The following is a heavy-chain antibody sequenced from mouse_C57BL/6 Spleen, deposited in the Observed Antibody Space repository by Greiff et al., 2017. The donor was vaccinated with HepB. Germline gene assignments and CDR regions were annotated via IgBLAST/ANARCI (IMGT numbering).Heavy chain of an antibody. CDR2: INPSTGGT. J-gene: IGHJ4*01. CDR1: GYSFTGYY. Sequence: VQLQQSGPELVKPGASVKISCKASGYSFTGYYMNWVKQSPEKSLEWIGEINPSTGGTTYNQKFKAKATLTVDKSSSTAYMQIKSLTSEDSAVYYCARSGDYDGVYAMDYWGQGTSVTVSS. V-gene: IGHV1-42*01. CDR3: ARSGDYDGVYAMDY. D-gene: IGHD2-4*01.